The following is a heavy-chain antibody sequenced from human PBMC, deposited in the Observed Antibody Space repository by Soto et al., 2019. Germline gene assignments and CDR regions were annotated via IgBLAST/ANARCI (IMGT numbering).Heavy chain of an antibody. Sequence: SETLSLTCTVSGGSISSSSYYWGWIRQPPGKGLEWIGSIYYSGSTYYNPSLKSRVTISVDTSKNQFSLKLSSVTAADTAVYYCASRIVATIWTYYYGMDVWGQGTTVTVSS. V-gene: IGHV4-39*01. CDR2: IYYSGST. D-gene: IGHD5-12*01. CDR1: GGSISSSSYY. CDR3: ASRIVATIWTYYYGMDV. J-gene: IGHJ6*02.